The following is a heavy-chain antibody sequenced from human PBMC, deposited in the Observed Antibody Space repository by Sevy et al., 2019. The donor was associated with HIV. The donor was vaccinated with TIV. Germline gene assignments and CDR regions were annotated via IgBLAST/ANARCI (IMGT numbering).Heavy chain of an antibody. D-gene: IGHD3-9*01. CDR1: GFTFSSYA. CDR3: AKSAGYYDILTGYYPSYFDL. J-gene: IGHJ2*01. CDR2: ISGSGGST. V-gene: IGHV3-23*01. Sequence: GGSLRLSCAASGFTFSSYAMSWVRQAPGKGLEWVSAISGSGGSTYYADSVKGRFTISRDNSKNTLYLQMNSLRAEDTAVYYCAKSAGYYDILTGYYPSYFDLWGRGTLVTVSS.